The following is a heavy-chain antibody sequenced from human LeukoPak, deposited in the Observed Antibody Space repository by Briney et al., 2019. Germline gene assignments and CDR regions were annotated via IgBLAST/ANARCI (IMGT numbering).Heavy chain of an antibody. Sequence: SETLSLTCTVSGGSISSYYWSWIRQPAGKGLEWIGRIYTSGSTNYNPSLKSRVTMSVDTSKNQFSLKLSSVTAADTAVYYCARESDLHNSYYYMDVWGKGTTVTVSS. CDR2: IYTSGST. CDR1: GGSISSYY. J-gene: IGHJ6*03. V-gene: IGHV4-4*07. CDR3: ARESDLHNSYYYMDV.